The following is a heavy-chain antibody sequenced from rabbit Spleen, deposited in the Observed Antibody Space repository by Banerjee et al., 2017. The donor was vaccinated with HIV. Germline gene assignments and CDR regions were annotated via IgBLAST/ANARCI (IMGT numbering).Heavy chain of an antibody. Sequence: QEQLVESGGGLVKPEGSLKLSCTASGFSFSNKAVMCWVRQAPGKRPEWIACINAVTGNAVYAGWAKARFTYSKTSSTPVTLQVTSLTAADPATYFCAREMTGVIRWNFGWWGPGPLVTVS. CDR1: GFSFSNKAV. D-gene: IGHD2-1*01. CDR2: INAVTGNA. CDR3: AREMTGVIRWNFGW. V-gene: IGHV1S45*01. J-gene: IGHJ4*01.